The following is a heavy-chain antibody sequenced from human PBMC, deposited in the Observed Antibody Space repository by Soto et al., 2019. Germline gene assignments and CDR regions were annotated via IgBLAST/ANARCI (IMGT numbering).Heavy chain of an antibody. V-gene: IGHV3-30*03. CDR1: GFTFKNYA. Sequence: GGSLRLSCAASGFTFKNYAFHWVRQAPGKGLEWVAVISFDGDKTYYTESVKGRFTISRDSFKNTLSLQMNNLRIEDAGVYFCAREDDYNYRYFNYGLDVWGQGTTVTVSS. CDR2: ISFDGDKT. CDR3: AREDDYNYRYFNYGLDV. J-gene: IGHJ6*02. D-gene: IGHD5-12*01.